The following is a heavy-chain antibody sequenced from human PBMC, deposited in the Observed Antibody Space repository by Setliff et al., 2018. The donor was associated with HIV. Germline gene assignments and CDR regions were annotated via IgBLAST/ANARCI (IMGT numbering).Heavy chain of an antibody. D-gene: IGHD6-19*01. CDR3: ARGAKQWLAMPGGH. J-gene: IGHJ4*02. V-gene: IGHV1-69*10. Sequence: SVKVSCKASGGTFSSYAISWVRQAPGQGLEWMGGIIPILGIANYAQKFQGRVTITADKSTSTAYMELSSLRSEDTAVYYCARGAKQWLAMPGGHWGQGTQVTVSS. CDR2: IIPILGIA. CDR1: GGTFSSYA.